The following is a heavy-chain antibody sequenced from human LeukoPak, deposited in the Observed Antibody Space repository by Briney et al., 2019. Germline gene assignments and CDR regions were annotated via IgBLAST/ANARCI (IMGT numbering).Heavy chain of an antibody. J-gene: IGHJ4*02. CDR2: ISSSSSYI. Sequence: GGSLRLSCAASGFTFSSYSMNWVRQAPGKGLEWVSSISSSSSYIYYADSVKGRFTISRDNAKNSLYLQMNSLRAEDTAVYYCARKKYYYGSGSHNYKRYYFDYWGQGTLVTVSS. D-gene: IGHD3-10*01. CDR1: GFTFSSYS. CDR3: ARKKYYYGSGSHNYKRYYFDY. V-gene: IGHV3-21*01.